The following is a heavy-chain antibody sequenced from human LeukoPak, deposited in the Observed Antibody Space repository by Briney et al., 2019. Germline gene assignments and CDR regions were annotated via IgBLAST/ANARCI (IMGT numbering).Heavy chain of an antibody. CDR1: GGSISTNSYY. V-gene: IGHV4-39*07. CDR3: AVYYYDSNEDDAFDI. J-gene: IGHJ3*02. Sequence: SETLSLTCTVSGGSISTNSYYWGWIRQPPGKGLKWIGSIYYSGSTYYNPSLRSRVTISVNTSKNQFSLKLSSVTAADTAVYYCAVYYYDSNEDDAFDIWGQGTMVTVSS. D-gene: IGHD3-22*01. CDR2: IYYSGST.